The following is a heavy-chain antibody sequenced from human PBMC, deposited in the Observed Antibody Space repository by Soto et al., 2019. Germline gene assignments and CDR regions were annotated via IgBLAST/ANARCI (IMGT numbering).Heavy chain of an antibody. CDR2: ISGSGGST. D-gene: IGHD4-17*01. V-gene: IGHV3-23*01. J-gene: IGHJ4*02. Sequence: GGSLRLSCAASGFTFSSYAMSWVRQAPGKGLEWVSAISGSGGSTYYAGSVKGRFTLSRDNSKNTLYLQMNSLRAEDTAVYYCAKDIQSEADDYGDYGCDYWGQGTLVTVSS. CDR3: AKDIQSEADDYGDYGCDY. CDR1: GFTFSSYA.